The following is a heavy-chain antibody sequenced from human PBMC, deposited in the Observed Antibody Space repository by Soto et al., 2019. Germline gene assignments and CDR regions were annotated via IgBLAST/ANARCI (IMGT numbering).Heavy chain of an antibody. V-gene: IGHV3-33*01. CDR1: GFTFSSYG. CDR3: ARDRSSYFDY. CDR2: IWYDGSHT. Sequence: PGGSLRLSGAASGFTFSSYGMHWVRQAPGKGLEWGAFIWYDGSHTYYADSVKGRFTISRDNSRNTRYLQMNSLRAEDTGVYYCARDRSSYFDYWGQGALVTVSS. J-gene: IGHJ4*02.